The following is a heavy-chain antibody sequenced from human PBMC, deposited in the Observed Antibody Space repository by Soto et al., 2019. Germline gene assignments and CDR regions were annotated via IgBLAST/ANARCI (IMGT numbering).Heavy chain of an antibody. D-gene: IGHD3-9*01. V-gene: IGHV3-23*01. J-gene: IGHJ4*02. Sequence: GGSLRLSCAASGFTFSSYAMNWVRQAPGKGLEWVSAISGPGDNTYYADSVKGRFTVSRDNSKNTVYLQMNSLSAEDTAVYYCAKDRLRYFDWLLDWGQGT. CDR3: AKDRLRYFDWLLD. CDR2: ISGPGDNT. CDR1: GFTFSSYA.